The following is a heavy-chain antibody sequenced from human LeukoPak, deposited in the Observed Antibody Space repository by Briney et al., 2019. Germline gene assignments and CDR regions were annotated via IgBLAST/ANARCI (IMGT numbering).Heavy chain of an antibody. J-gene: IGHJ6*02. CDR3: VRLPWHYDSSGYYYRLINYYYYGMDV. D-gene: IGHD3-22*01. Sequence: GESLKISCKGSGYSFTSYWIGWVRQMPGKGLEWMGIIYPGDSDTRYSPSFQGQVTISADKSISTAYLQWSSLKASDTAMYYCVRLPWHYDSSGYYYRLINYYYYGMDVWGQGTTVTVSS. CDR2: IYPGDSDT. CDR1: GYSFTSYW. V-gene: IGHV5-51*01.